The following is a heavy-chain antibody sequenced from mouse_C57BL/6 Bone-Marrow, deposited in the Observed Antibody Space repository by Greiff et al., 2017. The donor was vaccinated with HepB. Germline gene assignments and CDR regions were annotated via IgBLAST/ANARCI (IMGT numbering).Heavy chain of an antibody. CDR3: ARGYYSNYVSWFAY. CDR2: INPGSGGT. CDR1: GYAFTNYL. V-gene: IGHV1-54*01. D-gene: IGHD2-5*01. J-gene: IGHJ3*01. Sequence: VQRVESGAELVRPGTSVKVSCKASGYAFTNYLIEWVKQRPGQGLEWIGVINPGSGGTNYNEKFKGKATLTADKSSSTAYMQLSSLTSEDSAVYFCARGYYSNYVSWFAYWGQGTLVTVSA.